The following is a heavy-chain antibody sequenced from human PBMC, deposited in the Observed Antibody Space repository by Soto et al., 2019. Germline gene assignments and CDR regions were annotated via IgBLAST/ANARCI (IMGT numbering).Heavy chain of an antibody. Sequence: ASVEVSCKASGYTFTSYGISWVLQAPGQGLEWMGWISAYNGNTNYAQKLQGRVTMTRDTSISTAYMELSRLRSDDTAVYYCARPFNEDSSGYYLRPWGQGTLVTVSS. CDR1: GYTFTSYG. D-gene: IGHD3-22*01. CDR2: ISAYNGNT. V-gene: IGHV1-18*01. J-gene: IGHJ5*02. CDR3: ARPFNEDSSGYYLRP.